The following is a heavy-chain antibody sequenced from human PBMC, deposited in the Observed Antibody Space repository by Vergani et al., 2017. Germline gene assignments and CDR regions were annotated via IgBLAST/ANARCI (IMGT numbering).Heavy chain of an antibody. V-gene: IGHV4-34*01. D-gene: IGHD3-3*01. CDR3: ARGTEAYYDFWSGRDNWFDP. J-gene: IGHJ5*02. CDR1: GGSFSGYY. Sequence: QVQLQQWGAGLLKPSETLSLTCAVYGGSFSGYYWSWIRQPPGKGLEWIGEINHSGSTNYNPSLKSRVTISVDTSKNQFSLKLSSVTAADTAVYYCARGTEAYYDFWSGRDNWFDPWGQGTLVTVSS. CDR2: INHSGST.